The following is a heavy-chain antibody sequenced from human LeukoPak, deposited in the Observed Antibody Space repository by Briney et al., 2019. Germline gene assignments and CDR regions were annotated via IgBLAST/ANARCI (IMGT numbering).Heavy chain of an antibody. J-gene: IGHJ4*02. CDR1: GFTFSSYS. V-gene: IGHV3-23*01. Sequence: PGGSLRLSCAASGFTFSSYSMNWVRQAPGKGLEWVSAISGSGGSTYYADSVKGRFTISRDNSKNTLYLQMNSLRAEDTAVYYCAKDAGYDFWSGYYTFEDYWGQGTLVTVSS. D-gene: IGHD3-3*01. CDR2: ISGSGGST. CDR3: AKDAGYDFWSGYYTFEDY.